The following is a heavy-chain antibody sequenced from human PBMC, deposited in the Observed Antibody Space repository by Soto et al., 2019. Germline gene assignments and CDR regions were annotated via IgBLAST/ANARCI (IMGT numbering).Heavy chain of an antibody. J-gene: IGHJ4*02. CDR2: ISYDGSNK. Sequence: QTGGSLRLSCAASGFTFSSYGMHWVRQAPGKGLEWVAVISYDGSNKYYADSVKGRFTISRDNSKNTLYLQMNSLRAEDTAVYYCAKGLGIQWELSLDYWGQGTLVTVSS. CDR3: AKGLGIQWELSLDY. D-gene: IGHD1-26*01. V-gene: IGHV3-30*18. CDR1: GFTFSSYG.